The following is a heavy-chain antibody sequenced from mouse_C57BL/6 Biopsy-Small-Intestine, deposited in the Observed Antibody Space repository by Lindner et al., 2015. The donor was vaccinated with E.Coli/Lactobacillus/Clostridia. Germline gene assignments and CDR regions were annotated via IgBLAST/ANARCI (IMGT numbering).Heavy chain of an antibody. Sequence: VQLQESGPELVKPGASLRISCEASGYIFTDYNMHWVKKSHGKSLEWIGYINPKNGGTTYNQKFKGKATLTVNKSSNTAYMEFRSLTSEDSAVYYCAGYGYDFDYWGQGTTLTVSS. CDR2: INPKNGGT. J-gene: IGHJ2*01. CDR3: AGYGYDFDY. CDR1: GYIFTDYN. D-gene: IGHD2-2*01. V-gene: IGHV1-22*01.